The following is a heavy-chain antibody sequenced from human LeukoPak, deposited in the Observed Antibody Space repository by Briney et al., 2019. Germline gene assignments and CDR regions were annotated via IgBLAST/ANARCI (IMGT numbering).Heavy chain of an antibody. CDR2: ISSTSSYI. J-gene: IGHJ4*02. Sequence: GGSLRLSCAASGFTFSSYSMNWVRQAPGKGLEWVSSISSTSSYIHYADSVEGRFTISRDNAKNSLYLQMNSLRAEDTAVYYCARMGYSSSLPDYWGQGTLVTVSS. V-gene: IGHV3-21*01. D-gene: IGHD6-6*01. CDR1: GFTFSSYS. CDR3: ARMGYSSSLPDY.